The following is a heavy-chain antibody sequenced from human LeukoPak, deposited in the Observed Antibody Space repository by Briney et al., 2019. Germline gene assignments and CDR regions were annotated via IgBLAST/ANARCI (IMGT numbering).Heavy chain of an antibody. CDR2: IYYSGNP. CDR1: GGSISRSNYY. Sequence: PSETLSLTCSVSGGSISRSNYYWGWIRQPPIRQPPGEGLEWIGSIYYSGNPYYNPSLKSRVTISVDTSKDQISLKLNSATAADTAVYYCARQGQFMVRDDAFDIWGQGTLVTVSS. J-gene: IGHJ3*02. D-gene: IGHD3-10*01. CDR3: ARQGQFMVRDDAFDI. V-gene: IGHV4-39*01.